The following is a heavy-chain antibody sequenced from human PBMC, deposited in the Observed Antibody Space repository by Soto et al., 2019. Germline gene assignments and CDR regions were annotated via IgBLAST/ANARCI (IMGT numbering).Heavy chain of an antibody. J-gene: IGHJ6*02. CDR1: GFTFSSYA. D-gene: IGHD1-26*01. CDR3: ARARSASGSYHYYYYYGMDV. CDR2: ISGSGGST. V-gene: IGHV3-23*01. Sequence: EVQLLVSGGGLVQPGGSLRLSCAASGFTFSSYAMSWVRQVPGKGLEWVSAISGSGGSTYYADSVKGRFTISRDNSKNTLYLQMNSLRAEDTAVYYCARARSASGSYHYYYYYGMDVWGQGTTVTVSS.